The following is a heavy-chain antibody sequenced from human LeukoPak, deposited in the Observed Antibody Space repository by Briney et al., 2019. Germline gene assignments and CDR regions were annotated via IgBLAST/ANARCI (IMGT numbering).Heavy chain of an antibody. J-gene: IGHJ3*02. D-gene: IGHD3-10*01. CDR2: INHSGSP. CDR3: ARWWRRTYYYGSGSYYNSQLNDAFDI. V-gene: IGHV4-34*01. CDR1: GGSLSGYS. Sequence: PSETLSLTCAVYGGSLSGYSWSWIRQPPGKGLEWIGEINHSGSPNYNPSLKSRVTISVDTSKNQFSLKLSSVTAADTAVYYCARWWRRTYYYGSGSYYNSQLNDAFDIWGQGTMVTVSS.